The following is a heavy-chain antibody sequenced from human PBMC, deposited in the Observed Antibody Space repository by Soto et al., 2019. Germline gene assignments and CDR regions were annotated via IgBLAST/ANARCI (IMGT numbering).Heavy chain of an antibody. CDR1: GFTFSDYY. CDR3: ARDHERCGGDCYSEGDDAFDI. Sequence: QVQLVESGGGLVKPGGSLRLSCAASGFTFSDYYMSWIRQAPGKGLEWVSYISSSGSTIYYSDSVKGRFTISRDNAKNSLYLQMNSLRAEDTAVYYCARDHERCGGDCYSEGDDAFDIWGQGTMVTVSS. V-gene: IGHV3-11*01. CDR2: ISSSGSTI. D-gene: IGHD2-21*02. J-gene: IGHJ3*02.